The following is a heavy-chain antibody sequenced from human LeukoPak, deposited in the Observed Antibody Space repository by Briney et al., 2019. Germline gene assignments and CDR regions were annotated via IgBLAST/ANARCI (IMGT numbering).Heavy chain of an antibody. D-gene: IGHD2-15*01. CDR2: ITPIFGPA. Sequence: TVEVSREACVRIHSRYVISGVRQACAKGREWMGGITPIFGPAHYAQNFQGRVTITADKSTSTAYMELSRLRSEDTAGYYCARGQPYCSGGSCYFDPWGQGTLVTVSS. CDR3: ARGQPYCSGGSCYFDP. CDR1: VRIHSRYV. J-gene: IGHJ5*02. V-gene: IGHV1-69*06.